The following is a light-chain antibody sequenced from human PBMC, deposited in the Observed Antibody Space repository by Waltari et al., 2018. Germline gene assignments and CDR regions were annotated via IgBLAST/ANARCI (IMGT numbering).Light chain of an antibody. CDR1: QSVGSSD. CDR3: QQYDTSLCT. V-gene: IGKV3-20*01. Sequence: EIVLTHSPGTLSLSPGERATLSCRASQSVGSSDLAWYQQKPGQAPSLLIYGSSNRATGIPARFSGSGSETDFTLTISRLEPGDFSVYYCQQYDTSLCTFGQGTKVEI. J-gene: IGKJ1*01. CDR2: GSS.